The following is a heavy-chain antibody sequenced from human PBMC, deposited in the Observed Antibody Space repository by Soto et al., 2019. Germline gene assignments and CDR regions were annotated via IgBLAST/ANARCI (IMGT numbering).Heavy chain of an antibody. CDR2: ISGSGGST. CDR1: GFTFSSYA. J-gene: IGHJ6*02. V-gene: IGHV3-23*01. Sequence: EVQLLESGGGLVQPGGSLRLSCAASGFTFSSYAMSWVRQAPGKGLEWVSAISGSGGSTYYADSVKGRFTISRDNSKNTLYMQINSMRADDTAGYYCAKEPAIFCYYYDGMDVWGQGTTVTVSS. D-gene: IGHD3-3*01. CDR3: AKEPAIFCYYYDGMDV.